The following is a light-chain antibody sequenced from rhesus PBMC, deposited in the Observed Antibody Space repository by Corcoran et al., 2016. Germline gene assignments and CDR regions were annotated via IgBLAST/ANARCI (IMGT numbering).Light chain of an antibody. CDR2: YAS. J-gene: IGKJ2*01. Sequence: DIQMTQSPSSLSASVGDRVTITCRASQGINNYFSWYQQKPGKAPKPLLYYASSLETGVPSRFSGSRFGTDYTLTISSLQPEDIATYYCQQYNNSPYSFGQGTKVEIK. CDR3: QQYNNSPYS. CDR1: QGINNY. V-gene: IGKV1-66*01.